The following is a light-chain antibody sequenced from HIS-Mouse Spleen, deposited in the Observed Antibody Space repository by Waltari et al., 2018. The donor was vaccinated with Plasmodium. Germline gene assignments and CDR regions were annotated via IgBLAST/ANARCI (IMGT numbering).Light chain of an antibody. V-gene: IGKV1-6*01. CDR1: QSIRND. CDR3: LQDYNYPYT. J-gene: IGKJ2*01. CDR2: AAS. Sequence: AIEMTQSPSSLSASVGDRVTITCRASQSIRNDLGWYQQKPGKAPKLLISAASSLASGVPSRFSGSGSGTDFTLTISSLQPEDFATYYCLQDYNYPYTFGQGTKLEIK.